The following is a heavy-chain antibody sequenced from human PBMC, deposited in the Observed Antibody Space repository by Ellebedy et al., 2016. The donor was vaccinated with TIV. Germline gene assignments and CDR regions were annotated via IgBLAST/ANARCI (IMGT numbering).Heavy chain of an antibody. CDR2: ISAYNGNT. J-gene: IGHJ4*02. D-gene: IGHD3-10*01. Sequence: ASVKVSXXASGYTFTSYGISWVRQAPGQGLEWMGWISAYNGNTNYAQKLQGRVTMTTDTSTSTAYMELRSLRSDDTAVYYCARDGVGALLWFGVFFDYWGQGTLVTVSS. CDR3: ARDGVGALLWFGVFFDY. CDR1: GYTFTSYG. V-gene: IGHV1-18*04.